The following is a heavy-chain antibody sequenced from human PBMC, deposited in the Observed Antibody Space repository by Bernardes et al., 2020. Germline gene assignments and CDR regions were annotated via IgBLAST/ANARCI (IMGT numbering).Heavy chain of an antibody. V-gene: IGHV4-34*01. CDR3: ARGLIPRITILGVVIRDPARSYGMDV. CDR2: IKHSGST. D-gene: IGHD3-3*01. Sequence: SETLSLTCAVYGGSFSGYYWSWIRQPPGKGLEWIGEIKHSGSTNYNASLKSRVTITVDTSKNQFPLKLSSVTAADTAVYYCARGLIPRITILGVVIRDPARSYGMDVWGQGTTVTVSS. J-gene: IGHJ6*02. CDR1: GGSFSGYY.